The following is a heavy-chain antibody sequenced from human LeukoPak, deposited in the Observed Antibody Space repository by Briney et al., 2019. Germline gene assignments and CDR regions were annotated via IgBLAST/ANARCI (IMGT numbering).Heavy chain of an antibody. CDR2: IYYSGST. D-gene: IGHD6-19*01. V-gene: IGHV4-30-4*08. Sequence: SETLSLACTVAGGSISSGDYYWSWIRQPPGKGLECIGYIYYSGSTYYNPSLKSRVTISVDTSKNQFSLKLSSVTAADTAVYYCARESGPIAVAGLGFFQHWGQGTLVTVSS. J-gene: IGHJ1*01. CDR3: ARESGPIAVAGLGFFQH. CDR1: GGSISSGDYY.